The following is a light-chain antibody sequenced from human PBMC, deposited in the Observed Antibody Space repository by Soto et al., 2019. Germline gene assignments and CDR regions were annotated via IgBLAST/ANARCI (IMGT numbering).Light chain of an antibody. CDR2: EGS. V-gene: IGLV2-23*01. CDR3: CSYAGSNTPVV. Sequence: QSALTQPASVSRSPGQSITISCTGTSGDVGSYNLVSWYQQYPGKAPKLMIYEGSKRPSGVSNRFFGSKSGNTASLTISGLLAEDEADYYCCSYAGSNTPVVFGGGTKVTVL. CDR1: SGDVGSYNL. J-gene: IGLJ2*01.